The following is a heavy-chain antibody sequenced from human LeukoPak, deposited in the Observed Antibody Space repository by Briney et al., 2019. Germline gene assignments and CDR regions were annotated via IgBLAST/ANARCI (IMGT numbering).Heavy chain of an antibody. CDR2: IHSSGTI. J-gene: IGHJ4*02. Sequence: SETLSLTCTVSGGSISNYYWSWIGQAAGKGLEGIGRIHSSGTIHHNPSLNSRVTMSVDTSKNQFSLKLSYVTAADTAVYYCARTNAGGATFFDYWGQGTLVTVSS. V-gene: IGHV4-4*07. D-gene: IGHD1-26*01. CDR3: ARTNAGGATFFDY. CDR1: GGSISNYY.